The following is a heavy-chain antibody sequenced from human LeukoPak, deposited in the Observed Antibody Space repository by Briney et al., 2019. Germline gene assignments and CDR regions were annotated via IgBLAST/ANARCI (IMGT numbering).Heavy chain of an antibody. D-gene: IGHD1-26*01. V-gene: IGHV3-30*18. Sequence: GGSLRLSCAASGFTFSSYGMHWVRQAPGKGLEWVAVISYDGSNKYYADSVKGRFTISRDNSKNTLYLQMNSLRAEDTAVYYCAKEGGATAYYFDYWGQGTLVTVSS. CDR1: GFTFSSYG. J-gene: IGHJ4*02. CDR3: AKEGGATAYYFDY. CDR2: ISYDGSNK.